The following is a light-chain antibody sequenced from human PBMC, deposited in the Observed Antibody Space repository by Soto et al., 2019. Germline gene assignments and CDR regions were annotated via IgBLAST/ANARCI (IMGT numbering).Light chain of an antibody. J-gene: IGKJ1*01. CDR2: AAS. Sequence: AIRMTQPPSSLSASTGDRVTITCRASQGISSYLAWYQQKPGKAPKLLIYAASTLQSGVPSRFSGSGSGTDFTLTISCLQSEDCATYYCQQYYSYPRAFGQGTKVEIK. V-gene: IGKV1-8*01. CDR1: QGISSY. CDR3: QQYYSYPRA.